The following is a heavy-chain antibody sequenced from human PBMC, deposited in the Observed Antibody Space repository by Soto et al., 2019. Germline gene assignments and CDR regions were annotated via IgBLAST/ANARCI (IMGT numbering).Heavy chain of an antibody. D-gene: IGHD2-15*01. Sequence: QVQLQQWGAGLLKPSETLSLTCAVYGGSFSGYYWSWIRQPPGKGLEWIGEINHSGSTNYNPSLKSRVTISVDTSKNQFSLKLSSVTAADTAVYYCARGPAEVVATYYYYYYMDVWGKGTTVTVSS. V-gene: IGHV4-34*01. CDR3: ARGPAEVVATYYYYYYMDV. J-gene: IGHJ6*03. CDR2: INHSGST. CDR1: GGSFSGYY.